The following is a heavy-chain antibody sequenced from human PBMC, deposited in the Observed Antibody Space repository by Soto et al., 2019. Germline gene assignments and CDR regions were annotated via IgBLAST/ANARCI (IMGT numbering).Heavy chain of an antibody. CDR3: ARSPVLRDILTGYSPYTWFDP. CDR1: GGTFSSYA. Sequence: SVKVSRKASGGTFSSYAISWARQAPGQGLEWMGGIIPIFGTANYAQKFQGRVTITADKSTSTAYMELGSLRSEDTAVYYCARSPVLRDILTGYSPYTWFDPWGQGTLVTVS. J-gene: IGHJ5*02. V-gene: IGHV1-69*06. D-gene: IGHD3-9*01. CDR2: IIPIFGTA.